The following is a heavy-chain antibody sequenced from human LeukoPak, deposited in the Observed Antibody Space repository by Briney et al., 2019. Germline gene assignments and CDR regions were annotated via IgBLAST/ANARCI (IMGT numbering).Heavy chain of an antibody. CDR3: TNPEVLDI. V-gene: IGHV3-30*02. CDR2: IRYDGSNK. CDR1: GFTFSSYA. Sequence: GGSLRLSCAASGFTFSSYAMHWVRQAPGKGLEWVAFIRYDGSNKYYADSVKGRFTISRDNSKNTLYLQMNSLRAEDTAVYYCTNPEVLDIWGQGTMVTVSS. J-gene: IGHJ3*02.